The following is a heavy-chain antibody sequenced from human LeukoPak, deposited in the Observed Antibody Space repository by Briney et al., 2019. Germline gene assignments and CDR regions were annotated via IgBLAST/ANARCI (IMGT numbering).Heavy chain of an antibody. D-gene: IGHD3-3*01. CDR2: ISWNSGSI. V-gene: IGHV3-9*01. J-gene: IGHJ3*02. Sequence: GRYLRLSCAASGFTFDDYAMHWVRQAPGKGLEWVSGISWNSGSIGYADSVKGRFTISRDNAKNSLYLQMNSLRAEDTALYYCAKGSDFWSGPIWGQGTMVTVSS. CDR3: AKGSDFWSGPI. CDR1: GFTFDDYA.